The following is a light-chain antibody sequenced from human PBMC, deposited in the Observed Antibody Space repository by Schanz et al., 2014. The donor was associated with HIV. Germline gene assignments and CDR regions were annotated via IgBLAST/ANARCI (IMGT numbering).Light chain of an antibody. CDR2: GAS. CDR1: QSVSGN. V-gene: IGKV3-15*01. CDR3: QQYNNWPPIT. J-gene: IGKJ5*01. Sequence: ENVLTQSPDILSLSPGERATLSCRASQSVSGNFLAWYQQKAGQAPRLLIYGASTRAPGIPARFSGSGSGTEFTLTISSLQSEDFAVYYCQQYNNWPPITFGQGTRLEIK.